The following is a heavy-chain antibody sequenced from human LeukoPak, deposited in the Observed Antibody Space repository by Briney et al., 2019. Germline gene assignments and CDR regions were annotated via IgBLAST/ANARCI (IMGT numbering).Heavy chain of an antibody. CDR1: GFPFSTYW. D-gene: IGHD5-12*01. Sequence: PGGSLRLSCGGSGFPFSTYWMHWVRQAPGGGLVWVSGINTDGSTTSYADSVKGRFTISRDNAKNTVYLQMSSLRAEDTAVYYCAKESGYDVDLEYWGQGALVTVSS. CDR2: INTDGSTT. V-gene: IGHV3-74*01. CDR3: AKESGYDVDLEY. J-gene: IGHJ4*02.